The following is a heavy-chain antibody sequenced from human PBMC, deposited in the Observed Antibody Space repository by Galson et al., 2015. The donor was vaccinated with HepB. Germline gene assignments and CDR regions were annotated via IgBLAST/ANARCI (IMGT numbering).Heavy chain of an antibody. CDR2: IYDSGNT. V-gene: IGHV4-30-4*07. CDR3: ARASPGYAYGTGDAFDI. D-gene: IGHD5-18*01. J-gene: IGHJ3*02. CDR1: GGSINSGAYS. Sequence: LSLTCAVSGGSINSGAYSWSWIRQPPGKGLEWIGYIYDSGNTYYNPSLRSRVSISLDTSKKQFSLNLRSVTAADTAVYYCARASPGYAYGTGDAFDIWGQGTLVTVSA.